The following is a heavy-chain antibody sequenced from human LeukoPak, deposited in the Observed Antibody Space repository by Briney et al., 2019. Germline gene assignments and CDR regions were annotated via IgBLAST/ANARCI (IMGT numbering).Heavy chain of an antibody. Sequence: SETLSLTCAVNGVSFSRYYWSWIRQPPGKGLEWIGEINHSGSTNYNPSLKSRVTISVDTSKNQFSLKLSSVTAADTAVYYCARRLFGYGDYSSRMDVWGQGTTVTVSS. CDR3: ARRLFGYGDYSSRMDV. J-gene: IGHJ6*02. V-gene: IGHV4-34*01. D-gene: IGHD4-17*01. CDR2: INHSGST. CDR1: GVSFSRYY.